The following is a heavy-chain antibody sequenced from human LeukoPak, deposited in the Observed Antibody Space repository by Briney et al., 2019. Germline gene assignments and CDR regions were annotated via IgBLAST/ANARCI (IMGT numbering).Heavy chain of an antibody. D-gene: IGHD1-26*01. Sequence: GGSLRLSCAASGFTFSSYAMNWVRQAPGKGLEWVSSITSSSTYTFYADSVKGRFTISRDNARNSLYLQMNSLRAEDTAVYYCARDPYSGTYGDTYYYYMDVWGKGTTVTISS. V-gene: IGHV3-21*01. J-gene: IGHJ6*03. CDR1: GFTFSSYA. CDR2: ITSSSTYT. CDR3: ARDPYSGTYGDTYYYYMDV.